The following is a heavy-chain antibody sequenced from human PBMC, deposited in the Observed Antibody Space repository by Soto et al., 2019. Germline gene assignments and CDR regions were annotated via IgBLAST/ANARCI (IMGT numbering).Heavy chain of an antibody. D-gene: IGHD5-12*01. CDR1: GFTFDDYA. J-gene: IGHJ4*02. Sequence: PGGSLRPSCAASGFTFDDYAMHWVRQAPGKGLEWVSGISWNSGSIGYADSVKGRFTISRDNAKNSLYLQMNSLRAEDTALYYCAKGSGYNFYYFDYWAQGTLVTVSS. CDR3: AKGSGYNFYYFDY. CDR2: ISWNSGSI. V-gene: IGHV3-9*01.